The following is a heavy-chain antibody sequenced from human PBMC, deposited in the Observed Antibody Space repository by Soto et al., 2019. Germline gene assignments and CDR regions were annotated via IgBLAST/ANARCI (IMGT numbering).Heavy chain of an antibody. CDR1: GFTISNFA. CDR3: SKAYDSIWGSYPSELDY. V-gene: IGHV3-23*01. J-gene: IGHJ4*02. D-gene: IGHD3-16*02. CDR2: ISRTGGAA. Sequence: EMQLLDSGGGLVQRGGSLRLSCAASGFTISNFAMFWVRQAPGKGLEWVSSISRTGGAAHYADSVSGRFTISRDNSKNTLSLQMDSLRAEDTAAYYCSKAYDSIWGSYPSELDYWGQGTLVTVSS.